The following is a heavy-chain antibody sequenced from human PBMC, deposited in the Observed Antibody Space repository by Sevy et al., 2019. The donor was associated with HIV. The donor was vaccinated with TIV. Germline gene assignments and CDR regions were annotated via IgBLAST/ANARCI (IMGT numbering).Heavy chain of an antibody. J-gene: IGHJ5*02. CDR2: VYTSGRT. CDR1: GGSISDYY. D-gene: IGHD3-10*01. Sequence: SETLSLICTVSGGSISDYYYNWIRQAAGKRLEWIGRVYTSGRTTYNPSLKSRVTMSIDASKNQFSLNLSSVTAADTAVYYCASLDGAWGQGTLVTFSS. CDR3: ASLDGA. V-gene: IGHV4-4*07.